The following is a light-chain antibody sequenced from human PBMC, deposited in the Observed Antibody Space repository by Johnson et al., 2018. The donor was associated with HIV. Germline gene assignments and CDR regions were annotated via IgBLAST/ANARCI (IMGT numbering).Light chain of an antibody. J-gene: IGLJ1*01. Sequence: QSVLTQPPSVSAAPGQKVTISWSGSSSNIGNNYVSWYQQLPGTAPKLLIYENNKRPSGIPDRFSGSKSGTSATLGITGLQTGDEADYYCGAWDSSLSAYVVGTGTTVTV. CDR2: ENN. CDR3: GAWDSSLSAYV. V-gene: IGLV1-51*02. CDR1: SSNIGNNY.